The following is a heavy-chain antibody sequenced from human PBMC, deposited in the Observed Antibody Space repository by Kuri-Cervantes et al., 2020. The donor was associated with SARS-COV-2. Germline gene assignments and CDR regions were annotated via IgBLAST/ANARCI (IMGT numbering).Heavy chain of an antibody. J-gene: IGHJ3*02. CDR2: ISSSSSYI. CDR3: ARDPPSMMVPLGAFDI. D-gene: IGHD3-22*01. CDR1: GFTFSSYS. Sequence: GESLKISCAASGFTFSSYSMHWVRQAPGKGLEWVSCISSSSSYIYYADSVKGRFTISRDNAKNSLYLQMNSLRAEDTAVYYCARDPPSMMVPLGAFDIWGQGTMVTVSS. V-gene: IGHV3-21*01.